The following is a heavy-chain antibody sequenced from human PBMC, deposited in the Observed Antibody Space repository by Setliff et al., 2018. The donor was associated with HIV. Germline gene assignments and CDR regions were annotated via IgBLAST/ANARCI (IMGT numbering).Heavy chain of an antibody. Sequence: ASVKVSCKASGYTFTSYGISWVRQAPGQGLEWMGWISAYNGNTNYAQKFQGRVTITADESTSTASMELSSLRSDDTAVYYCARGGGYPLSRGGLDPWGQGTLVTVSS. CDR3: ARGGGYPLSRGGLDP. CDR1: GYTFTSYG. CDR2: ISAYNGNT. V-gene: IGHV1-18*01. D-gene: IGHD3-22*01. J-gene: IGHJ5*02.